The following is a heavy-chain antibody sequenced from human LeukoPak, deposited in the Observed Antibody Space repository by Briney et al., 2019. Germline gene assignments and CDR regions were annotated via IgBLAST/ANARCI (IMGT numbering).Heavy chain of an antibody. CDR3: ARDQYCSGGNCYPYFYY. J-gene: IGHJ4*02. D-gene: IGHD2-15*01. CDR2: INPNSGDT. CDR1: GYTFTGYY. Sequence: ASVKVSCKAPGYTFTGYYIHWVRQAPGQGLEWMGSINPNSGDTNYAQKFQGRVTMTRDTSISTTYMELSRLRSDDTAVYYCARDQYCSGGNCYPYFYYWGQGTLVTVSS. V-gene: IGHV1-2*02.